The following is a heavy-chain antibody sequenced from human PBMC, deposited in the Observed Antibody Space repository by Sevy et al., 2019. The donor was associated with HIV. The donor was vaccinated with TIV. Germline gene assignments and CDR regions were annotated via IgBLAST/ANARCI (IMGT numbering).Heavy chain of an antibody. CDR2: ISGSGGST. D-gene: IGHD3-3*01. Sequence: GGSLRLSCAASGFTFSSYAMSWVRQAPGKGLEWVSAISGSGGSTYYADSVKGRFTISRDNSKNTLYLKMNSLRAEDKAVYYCASSLLRFLENFDYWGQGTLVTVSS. J-gene: IGHJ4*02. CDR3: ASSLLRFLENFDY. CDR1: GFTFSSYA. V-gene: IGHV3-23*01.